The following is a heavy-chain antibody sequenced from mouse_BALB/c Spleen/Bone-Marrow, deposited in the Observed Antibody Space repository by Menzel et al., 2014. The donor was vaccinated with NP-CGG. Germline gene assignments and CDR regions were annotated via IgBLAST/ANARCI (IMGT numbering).Heavy chain of an antibody. CDR1: GDSITSCY. V-gene: IGHV3-8*02. CDR2: ISYSGST. Sequence: EVKLMESGPSLVKPSQTLSLTCSVTGDSITSCYWNWIRKFPGNKLEYMGYISYSGSTYYNPSLKSRISITRDTSKNQCSLQLNSVTTEDTATYYCATYDGFCFDYWGQGTPLTVSS. D-gene: IGHD1-2*01. J-gene: IGHJ2*01. CDR3: ATYDGFCFDY.